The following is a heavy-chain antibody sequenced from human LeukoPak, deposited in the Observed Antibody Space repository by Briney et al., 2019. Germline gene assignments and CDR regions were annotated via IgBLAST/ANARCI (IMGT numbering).Heavy chain of an antibody. CDR3: AREYSSSARDY. V-gene: IGHV3-7*05. D-gene: IGHD6-6*01. CDR2: INQDESKT. CDR1: GFTFSTSW. J-gene: IGHJ4*02. Sequence: GASLRLSCAASGFTFSTSWMSWVRQAPGKGLEWVATINQDESKTYYVDSVRGRFTISRDNAKNSLYLQMNSLRADDTAVYFCAREYSSSARDYWGQGTLVTVSS.